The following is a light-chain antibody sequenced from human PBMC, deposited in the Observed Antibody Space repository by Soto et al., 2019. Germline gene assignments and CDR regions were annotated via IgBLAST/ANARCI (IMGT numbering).Light chain of an antibody. J-gene: IGKJ3*01. CDR1: QRVNSNY. V-gene: IGKV3-20*01. CDR3: QQYTASSGIFT. CDR2: GAS. Sequence: VLTQSPGTLSLSPGERATLSCRASQRVNSNYFAWYQQKPGQAPRLLVFGASTRATGIPYRFSGSGSGKDIIRTISRVEITNFPVYYYQQYTASSGIFTFGPGTKVDI.